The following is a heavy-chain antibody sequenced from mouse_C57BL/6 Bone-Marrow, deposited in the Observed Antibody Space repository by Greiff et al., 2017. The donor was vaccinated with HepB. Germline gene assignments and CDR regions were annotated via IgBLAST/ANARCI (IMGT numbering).Heavy chain of an antibody. Sequence: VQLQQPGAELVMPGASVKLSCKASGYTFTSYWMHWVKQRPGQGLEWIGEIDPSDSYTNYNQKFKGKSTLTVDKSSSTAYMQLSSLTSEDSAVYYCARSGCPDYWGQGTTLTVSS. CDR1: GYTFTSYW. CDR3: ARSGCPDY. V-gene: IGHV1-69*01. J-gene: IGHJ2*01. D-gene: IGHD6-1*01. CDR2: IDPSDSYT.